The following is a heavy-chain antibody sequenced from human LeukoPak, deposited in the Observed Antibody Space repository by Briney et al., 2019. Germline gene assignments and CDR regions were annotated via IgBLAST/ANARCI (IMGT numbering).Heavy chain of an antibody. CDR2: IIPILGIA. D-gene: IGHD5-18*01. CDR1: GGTFSSYA. J-gene: IGHJ6*02. CDR3: ARDEWIQLWERYYYGMDV. V-gene: IGHV1-69*04. Sequence: SVKVSCKASGGTFSSYAISWVRQAPGQGLEWMGRIIPILGIANYAQKFQGRVTITADKSTSTAYMEQSSLRSEDTAVYYCARDEWIQLWERYYYGMDVWGQGTTVTVSS.